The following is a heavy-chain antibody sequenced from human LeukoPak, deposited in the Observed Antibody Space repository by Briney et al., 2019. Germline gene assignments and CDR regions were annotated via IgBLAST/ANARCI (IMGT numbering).Heavy chain of an antibody. CDR1: GYTFTGYY. Sequence: ASVKVSCKASGYTFTGYYMHWVRQAPGQGLEWMGWINPNSGGTNYAQKFQGRVTMTRDTSISTAYMELSRLRSDDTAVYYCARDGVLLWFGESGHAFDIWGQGTMVTVSS. V-gene: IGHV1-2*02. D-gene: IGHD3-10*01. CDR3: ARDGVLLWFGESGHAFDI. J-gene: IGHJ3*02. CDR2: INPNSGGT.